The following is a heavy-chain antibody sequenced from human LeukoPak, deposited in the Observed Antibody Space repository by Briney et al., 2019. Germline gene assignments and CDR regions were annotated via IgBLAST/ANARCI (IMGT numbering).Heavy chain of an antibody. Sequence: PGGSLRLSCAASGFTFSSYAMHWVRQAPGKGLEWVAVISYDGSNKYYADSVKGRFTISRDNSKNTLYLQMNSLRAEDTAVYYCARGGLLWFGESGYFDYWGQGTLVTVSS. CDR1: GFTFSSYA. CDR3: ARGGLLWFGESGYFDY. CDR2: ISYDGSNK. J-gene: IGHJ4*02. V-gene: IGHV3-30-3*01. D-gene: IGHD3-10*01.